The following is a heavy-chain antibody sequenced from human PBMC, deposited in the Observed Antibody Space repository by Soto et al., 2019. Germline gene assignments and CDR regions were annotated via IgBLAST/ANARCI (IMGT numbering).Heavy chain of an antibody. CDR2: ISAYNGNT. D-gene: IGHD1-26*01. Sequence: QVQLVQSGAEVKKPGASVKVSCKASGYTFTSYGISWVRQAPGQGLEWMGWISAYNGNTNYAQKIQGRVTMTTDTSTSTAYRELRSLRSDDTAVYYCARDRVGATPEYNWFDPWGQGTLVTVSS. CDR3: ARDRVGATPEYNWFDP. V-gene: IGHV1-18*04. J-gene: IGHJ5*02. CDR1: GYTFTSYG.